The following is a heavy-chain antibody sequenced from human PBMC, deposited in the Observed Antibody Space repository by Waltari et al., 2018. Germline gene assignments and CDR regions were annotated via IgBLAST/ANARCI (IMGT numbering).Heavy chain of an antibody. J-gene: IGHJ4*02. Sequence: QVQLLESGPGLVKPSETLSLTCTVSGGSITSYYWTWIRQPPGKGLDWIGNSHHSGSTSYNPSLKSRVTMSLDTSKSKFSLKLNSVTAADTAVYYCLAGRAGEPFDYWGQGTLVTVSS. CDR3: LAGRAGEPFDY. CDR2: SHHSGST. V-gene: IGHV4-59*01. D-gene: IGHD6-19*01. CDR1: GGSITSYY.